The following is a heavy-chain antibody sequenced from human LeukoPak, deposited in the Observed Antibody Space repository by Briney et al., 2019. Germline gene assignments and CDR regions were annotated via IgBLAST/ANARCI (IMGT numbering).Heavy chain of an antibody. D-gene: IGHD2-15*01. J-gene: IGHJ5*02. CDR1: GGSFSSYY. CDR2: IYYSGST. Sequence: PSETLSLTCAVYGGSFSSYYWTWIRQPPGKGLEWIGYIYYSGSTNYNPSLKSRVTISVDTSKNQFSLKLSSVTAADTAVYYCARVGDCSGGSCYGIWFDPWGQGTLVTVSS. CDR3: ARVGDCSGGSCYGIWFDP. V-gene: IGHV4-59*01.